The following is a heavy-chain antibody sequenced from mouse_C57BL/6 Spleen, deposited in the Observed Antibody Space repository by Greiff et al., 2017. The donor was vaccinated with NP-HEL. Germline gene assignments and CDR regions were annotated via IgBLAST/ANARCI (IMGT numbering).Heavy chain of an antibody. D-gene: IGHD1-1*01. J-gene: IGHJ3*01. V-gene: IGHV1-82*01. Sequence: QVQLQQSGPELVKPGASVKISCKASGYAFSSSWMNWVKQRPGKGLEWIGRIYPGDGDTNYNGKFKGKATLTADKSSSTAYMQLSSLTSEDSAVYFCARSAFITTDEGFAYWGQGTLVTVSA. CDR3: ARSAFITTDEGFAY. CDR2: IYPGDGDT. CDR1: GYAFSSSW.